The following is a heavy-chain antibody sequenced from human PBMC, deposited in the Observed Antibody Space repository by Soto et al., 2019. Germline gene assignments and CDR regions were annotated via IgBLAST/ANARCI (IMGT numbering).Heavy chain of an antibody. V-gene: IGHV3-11*06. CDR2: ISSSSSYT. D-gene: IGHD6-19*01. Sequence: KAAGSTKLSSAASGVTFNNSYMSWIRKAPGKGLEWVSYISSSSSYTNYADSVKGRFTISRDNAKNSLYLQMNSLRAEDTAVYYCARDNITRGAVAGGYYYYGMDVWGQGTTVTVSS. CDR1: GVTFNNSY. CDR3: ARDNITRGAVAGGYYYYGMDV. J-gene: IGHJ6*02.